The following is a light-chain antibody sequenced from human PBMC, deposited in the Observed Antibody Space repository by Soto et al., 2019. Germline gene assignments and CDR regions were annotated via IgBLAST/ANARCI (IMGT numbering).Light chain of an antibody. Sequence: QSVLTQTASVSGSPGQSITMSCTGTSSDVGGYNFVSWYQQHPGKAPKLIVHEVANRLSGVSGRFSGSKSGNTASLTISGLQAEDEAVYYCCSHSSSITWMFGGGTKLTVL. CDR2: EVA. J-gene: IGLJ3*02. V-gene: IGLV2-14*03. CDR3: CSHSSSITWM. CDR1: SSDVGGYNF.